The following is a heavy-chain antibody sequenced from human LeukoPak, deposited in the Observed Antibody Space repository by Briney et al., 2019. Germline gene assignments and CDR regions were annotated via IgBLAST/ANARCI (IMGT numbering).Heavy chain of an antibody. V-gene: IGHV4-59*01. Sequence: SETLSLTCTVSGGSISSYYWSWIRQPPGKGLEWIGYIYYSGSTNYNPSLKSRVTISVDTSKNQFSLKLSSVTAADTAVYYCASVAAGNFDYWGQGTLVTVSS. CDR1: GGSISSYY. D-gene: IGHD6-13*01. CDR2: IYYSGST. J-gene: IGHJ4*02. CDR3: ASVAAGNFDY.